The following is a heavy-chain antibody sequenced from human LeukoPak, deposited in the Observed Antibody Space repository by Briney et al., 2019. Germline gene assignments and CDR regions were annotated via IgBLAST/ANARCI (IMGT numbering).Heavy chain of an antibody. CDR3: ARVNPWIQLWLARALGYMDV. D-gene: IGHD5-18*01. J-gene: IGHJ6*03. CDR2: ISYDGSNK. Sequence: GRSLRLSCAASGFTFSSYAMHWVRQAPGKGLEWVAVISYDGSNKYYADSVKGRFTISRDNSKNTLYLQMNSLRAEDTAVYYCARVNPWIQLWLARALGYMDVWGKGTTVTVSS. V-gene: IGHV3-30*04. CDR1: GFTFSSYA.